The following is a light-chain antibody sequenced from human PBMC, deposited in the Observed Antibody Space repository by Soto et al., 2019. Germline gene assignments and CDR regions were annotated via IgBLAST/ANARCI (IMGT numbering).Light chain of an antibody. CDR2: DVS. CDR1: SSDVGAYNY. Sequence: QSALTQPASVSGSPGQSITISCTGTSSDVGAYNYVSWYQQHPGKVPKLMIYDVSDRPSGVSNRFSGSKSGNTASLTISGLQAEDEADYYCSSFTRSNSYVFGTGTKVTDL. J-gene: IGLJ1*01. V-gene: IGLV2-14*03. CDR3: SSFTRSNSYV.